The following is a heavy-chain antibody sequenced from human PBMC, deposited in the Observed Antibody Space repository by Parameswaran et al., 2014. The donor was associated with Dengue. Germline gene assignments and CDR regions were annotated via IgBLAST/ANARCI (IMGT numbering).Heavy chain of an antibody. V-gene: IGHV4-31*02. CDR3: ARDSGYLNFDY. D-gene: IGHD5-12*01. J-gene: IGHJ4*02. Sequence: PGKGLEWIGYIYYSGSTYYNPSLKSRVTISVDTSKNQFSLKLSSVTAADTAVYYCARDSGYLNFDYWGQGTLVTVSS. CDR2: IYYSGST.